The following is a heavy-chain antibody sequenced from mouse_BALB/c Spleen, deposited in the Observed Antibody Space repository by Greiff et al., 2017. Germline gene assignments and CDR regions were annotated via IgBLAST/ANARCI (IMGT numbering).Heavy chain of an antibody. CDR1: GFTFTDYY. D-gene: IGHD1-2*01. J-gene: IGHJ4*01. CDR3: ARDGPAGAMDY. Sequence: EVQGVESGGGLVQPGGSLRLSCATSGFTFTDYYMSWVRQPPGKALEWLGFIRNKANGYTTEYSASVKGRFTISRDNSQSILYLQMNTLRAEDSATYYCARDGPAGAMDYWGQGTSVTVSS. V-gene: IGHV7-3*02. CDR2: IRNKANGYTT.